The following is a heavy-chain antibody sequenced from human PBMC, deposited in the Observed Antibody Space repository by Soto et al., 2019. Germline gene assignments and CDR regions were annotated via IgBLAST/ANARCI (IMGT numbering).Heavy chain of an antibody. CDR3: TTQDYDILTFDY. Sequence: GGSLRLSCAASGFTFSDYWMSWVRQAPGKGLEWVGRIKSKTDGGTTDYAAPVKGRFTISRDDSKNTLYLQMNSLKTEDTAVYYCTTQDYDILTFDYWGQGTLVTVSS. D-gene: IGHD3-9*01. CDR2: IKSKTDGGTT. CDR1: GFTFSDYW. J-gene: IGHJ4*02. V-gene: IGHV3-15*01.